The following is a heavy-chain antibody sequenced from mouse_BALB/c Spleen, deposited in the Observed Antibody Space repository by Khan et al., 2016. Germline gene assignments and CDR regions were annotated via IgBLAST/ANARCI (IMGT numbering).Heavy chain of an antibody. CDR1: GYTFSSYW. CDR3: ARTDRRRYFDC. J-gene: IGHJ2*01. V-gene: IGHV1-9*01. Sequence: QVQLQQSGAELMKPGASVKISCKATGYTFSSYWIEWVKQRPGHGLEWIGEILPGSGSTNYNEKFRGKATFTADTSSNTAYMQLSSLSSEDSAVHYCARTDRRRYFDCWGQGTTLTVSS. CDR2: ILPGSGST.